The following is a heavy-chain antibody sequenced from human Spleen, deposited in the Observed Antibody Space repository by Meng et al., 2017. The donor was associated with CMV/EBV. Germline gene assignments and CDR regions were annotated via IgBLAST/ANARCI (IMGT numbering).Heavy chain of an antibody. J-gene: IGHJ5*02. Sequence: SNYWMSWVRQAPGKGLEWVANIKQDGSEKYYVGSVKGRFTISRDNARNSLFLQMNSLRAEDTAVYYCARDSAWVVPAAIEANNWFDPWGQGTLVTVSS. D-gene: IGHD2-2*01. CDR3: ARDSAWVVPAAIEANNWFDP. CDR1: SNYW. CDR2: IKQDGSEK. V-gene: IGHV3-7*01.